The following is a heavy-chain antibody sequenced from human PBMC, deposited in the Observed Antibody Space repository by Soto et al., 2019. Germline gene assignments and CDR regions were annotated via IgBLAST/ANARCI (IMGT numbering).Heavy chain of an antibody. J-gene: IGHJ5*02. CDR1: GYTFTNND. V-gene: IGHV1-8*01. CDR2: VNPGSGDT. Sequence: ASVKVSCKASGYTFTNNDVSWVRQATGQGLEWMGWVNPGSGDTGYAQKFQGGLTMTTDTSTSTAYMELRSLRSDDTAVYYCARDSSRYSSSWSNWFDPWGQGTLVTVSS. CDR3: ARDSSRYSSSWSNWFDP. D-gene: IGHD6-13*01.